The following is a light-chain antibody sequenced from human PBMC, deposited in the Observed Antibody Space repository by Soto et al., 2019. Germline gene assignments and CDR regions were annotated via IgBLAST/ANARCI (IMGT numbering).Light chain of an antibody. J-gene: IGKJ3*01. Sequence: DIQLTQSPSFLSASIGDRVTITCRASEGIDSYLAWYQQKPGKAPRLLIYAASALQGGVPSRFSGSGSGTEYTLTRGGLEPEDFATYYCEQLRSYPRTFGPGTKVDIK. CDR1: EGIDSY. CDR2: AAS. V-gene: IGKV1-9*01. CDR3: EQLRSYPRT.